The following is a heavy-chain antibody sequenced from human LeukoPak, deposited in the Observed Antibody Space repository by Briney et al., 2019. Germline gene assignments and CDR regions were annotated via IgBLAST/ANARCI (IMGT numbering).Heavy chain of an antibody. J-gene: IGHJ3*02. CDR1: GFTFSSYA. D-gene: IGHD3-9*01. CDR3: AKDSSSAELLRYFDWLSPTLAFDI. CDR2: ISGSGGST. Sequence: SGGSLRLSCAASGFTFSSYAMSWVRQAPGKGLEWVSAISGSGGSTYYADSVKGRFTISRDNSKNTLYLQMNSLRAEDTAVYYCAKDSSSAELLRYFDWLSPTLAFDIWGQGTMVTVSS. V-gene: IGHV3-23*01.